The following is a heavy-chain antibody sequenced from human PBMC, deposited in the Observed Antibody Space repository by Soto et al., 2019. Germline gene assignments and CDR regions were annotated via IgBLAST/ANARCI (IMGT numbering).Heavy chain of an antibody. J-gene: IGHJ6*02. Sequence: PSETLSLTCTVSGGSISSGGYYWSWIRQHPGKGLEWIGYIYYSGSTYYNPSLKSRVTISVDTSKNQFSLKLSSVTAADTAVYYCARDRRYYDSSGYYYNYYYGMDVWGQGTTVTVSS. CDR3: ARDRRYYDSSGYYYNYYYGMDV. D-gene: IGHD3-22*01. CDR2: IYYSGST. CDR1: GGSISSGGYY. V-gene: IGHV4-31*03.